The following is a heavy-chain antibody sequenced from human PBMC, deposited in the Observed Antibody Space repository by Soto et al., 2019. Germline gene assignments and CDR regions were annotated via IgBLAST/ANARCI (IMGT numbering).Heavy chain of an antibody. V-gene: IGHV3-21*01. D-gene: IGHD5-18*01. CDR1: GFTVRSYR. J-gene: IGHJ4*02. CDR3: ARDQGSYGYLGYFDY. CDR2: ISGSSTYI. Sequence: PGWSLRLGCAASGFTVRSYRMNWVRQAPGRGLEWVSSISGSSTYIYYADSLKGRFTISRDNAKNSLYLQINSLRAEDTAVYYCARDQGSYGYLGYFDYWGQGPLVTVSS.